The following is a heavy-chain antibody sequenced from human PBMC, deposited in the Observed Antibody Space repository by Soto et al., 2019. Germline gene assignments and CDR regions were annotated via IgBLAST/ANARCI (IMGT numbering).Heavy chain of an antibody. CDR1: GFTFSDYY. CDR2: ISSTISYT. D-gene: IGHD5-18*01. J-gene: IGHJ4*02. Sequence: LRLSCAASGFTFSDYYMSWIRQAPGKGLEWVSYISSTISYTHYADSVKGRFTISRDNAKNSLYLQMNSLRAEDTAVYYCARYIYGYVDYWGQGTLVTVSS. CDR3: ARYIYGYVDY. V-gene: IGHV3-11*06.